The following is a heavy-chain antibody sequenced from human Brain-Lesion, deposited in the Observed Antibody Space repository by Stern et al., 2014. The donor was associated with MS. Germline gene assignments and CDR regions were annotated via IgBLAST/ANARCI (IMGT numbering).Heavy chain of an antibody. J-gene: IGHJ6*02. CDR3: ARDQRGITIFGVVTDYYYLGMDV. CDR1: GYIFTGYY. CDR2: INPNTGGK. Sequence: QVQLVQSGAEVKKPGASVKVSCKTSGYIFTGYYIHWVRQAPGQGLEWMAWINPNTGGKKHAQKFQGRVTMSRDTSISTAYVELSSLTSDDTAVYYCARDQRGITIFGVVTDYYYLGMDVWGQGTTVTVSS. V-gene: IGHV1-2*02. D-gene: IGHD3-3*01.